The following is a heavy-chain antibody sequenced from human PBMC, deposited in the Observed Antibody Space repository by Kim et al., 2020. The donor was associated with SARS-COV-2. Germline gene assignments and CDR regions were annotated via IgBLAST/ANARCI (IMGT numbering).Heavy chain of an antibody. Sequence: GESLKISCKGSGYSFTSYWISWVRQMPGKGLEWMGRIDPSDSYTNYSPSFQGHVTISADKSISTAYLQWSSLKASDTAMYYCARSPVITMVRGVLYWFDPWGQGTLVTVSS. D-gene: IGHD3-10*01. CDR1: GYSFTSYW. CDR3: ARSPVITMVRGVLYWFDP. V-gene: IGHV5-10-1*01. J-gene: IGHJ5*02. CDR2: IDPSDSYT.